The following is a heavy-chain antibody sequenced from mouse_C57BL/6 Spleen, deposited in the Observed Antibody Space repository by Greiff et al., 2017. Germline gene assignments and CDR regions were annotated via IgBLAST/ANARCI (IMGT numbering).Heavy chain of an antibody. Sequence: EVNVVESGGGLVKPGGSLKLSCAASGFTFSDYGMHWVRQAPEKGLEWVAYISSGSSTIYYADTVKGRFTISRDNAKNTLFLQMTSLRSEDTAMYYCARGYDYDEGYFDVWGTGTTVTVSS. CDR3: ARGYDYDEGYFDV. J-gene: IGHJ1*03. D-gene: IGHD2-4*01. V-gene: IGHV5-17*01. CDR1: GFTFSDYG. CDR2: ISSGSSTI.